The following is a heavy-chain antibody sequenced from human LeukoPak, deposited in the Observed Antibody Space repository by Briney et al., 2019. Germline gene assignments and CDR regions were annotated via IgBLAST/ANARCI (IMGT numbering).Heavy chain of an antibody. CDR2: INHSGST. CDR3: ARHGQYSSGWNDGFDI. D-gene: IGHD6-19*01. CDR1: GGSFSGYY. Sequence: PSETLSLTCAVYGGSFSGYYWSWIRQPPGKGLEWIGEINHSGSTNYNPSLKSRVTISVDTSKNQLSLKLSSVTAADTAVYYCARHGQYSSGWNDGFDIWGQGTMVTVSS. J-gene: IGHJ3*02. V-gene: IGHV4-34*01.